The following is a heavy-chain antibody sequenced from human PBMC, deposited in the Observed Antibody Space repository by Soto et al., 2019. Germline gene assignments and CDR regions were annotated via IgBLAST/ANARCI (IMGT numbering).Heavy chain of an antibody. CDR1: GFTFSTYS. Sequence: EVQVVETGGGLVQPGGSLRLSCAVSGFTFSTYSMXXXXXXXXXXXXWVSYISGSSSTIYYADSVKGRFTISRDNAKXXXXXXXXXXXXXXXXXXXXXXXXXXXXXXRADYWGQGTLVTVSS. CDR2: ISGSSSTI. J-gene: IGHJ4*02. CDR3: XXXXXXXXXXRADY. D-gene: IGHD3-10*01. V-gene: IGHV3-48*01.